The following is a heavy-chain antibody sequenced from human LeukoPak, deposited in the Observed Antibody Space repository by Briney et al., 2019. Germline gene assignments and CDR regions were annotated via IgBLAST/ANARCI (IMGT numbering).Heavy chain of an antibody. V-gene: IGHV3-30*18. CDR1: GFTFSSYG. CDR3: AKDIMSHSSGYSGFDY. J-gene: IGHJ4*02. CDR2: ISYDGSNK. Sequence: GGSLRLSCAASGFTFSSYGMHWVRQAPGKGLEWVAVISYDGSNKYYADSVKGRFTISRDNSKNTLYLQMNSLRAEDTAVYYCAKDIMSHSSGYSGFDYWGQGTLVTVSS. D-gene: IGHD3-22*01.